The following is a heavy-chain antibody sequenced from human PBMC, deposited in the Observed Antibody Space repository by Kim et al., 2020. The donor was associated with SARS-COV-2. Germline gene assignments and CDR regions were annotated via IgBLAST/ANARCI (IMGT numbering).Heavy chain of an antibody. V-gene: IGHV3-11*03. CDR2: ISSSSSYT. CDR3: ARTIDYGDYNARATHAFDI. Sequence: GGSLRLSCAASGFTFSDYYMSWIRQAPGKGLEWVSYISSSSSYTNYADSVKGRFTISRDNAKNSLYLQMNSLRAEDTAVYYCARTIDYGDYNARATHAFDIWGQGTMVTVSS. J-gene: IGHJ3*02. CDR1: GFTFSDYY. D-gene: IGHD4-17*01.